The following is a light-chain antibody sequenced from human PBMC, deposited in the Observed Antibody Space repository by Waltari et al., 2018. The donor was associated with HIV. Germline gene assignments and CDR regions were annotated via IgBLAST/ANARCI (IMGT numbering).Light chain of an antibody. Sequence: DIVMTHYPESLALSMAERATINCKSNQSVLYSSNNKNFLAWYQQKSGQRPKLLVYWASTRESGVPDRFSGSGSGTDFTLTISSLQAEDVAVYFCQQHYTTPYTFGQGTKLEIK. CDR1: QSVLYSSNNKNF. CDR3: QQHYTTPYT. CDR2: WAS. V-gene: IGKV4-1*01. J-gene: IGKJ2*01.